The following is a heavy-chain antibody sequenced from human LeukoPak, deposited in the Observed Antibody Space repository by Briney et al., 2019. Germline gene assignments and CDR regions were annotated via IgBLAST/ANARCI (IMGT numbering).Heavy chain of an antibody. J-gene: IGHJ4*02. CDR3: ARANYYYDSSGYSY. D-gene: IGHD3-22*01. V-gene: IGHV3-7*05. Sequence: GGSLRLSCAASRFTFSNYWMSWVRQAPGKGLEWVAKIKKEGSEKNYVDSVKGRFTISRDNAKNSLYLQMNSLRVEDTAVYYCARANYYYDSSGYSYWGQGTLVTVSS. CDR2: IKKEGSEK. CDR1: RFTFSNYW.